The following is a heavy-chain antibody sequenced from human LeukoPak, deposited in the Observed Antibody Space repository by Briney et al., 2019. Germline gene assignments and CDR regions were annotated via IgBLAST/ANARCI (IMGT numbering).Heavy chain of an antibody. Sequence: KPSETLSLTCTVSDGSITNYDWSWVRQSPGKGLEFIGRVHYSGNAIYNPSFRSRVTISIDTSKRHFFLQLKSVTAADTAVYYCAIQITFGQGSAFDIWGQGTMVTVSS. CDR1: DGSITNYD. CDR3: AIQITFGQGSAFDI. D-gene: IGHD3-16*01. V-gene: IGHV4-59*01. J-gene: IGHJ3*02. CDR2: VHYSGNA.